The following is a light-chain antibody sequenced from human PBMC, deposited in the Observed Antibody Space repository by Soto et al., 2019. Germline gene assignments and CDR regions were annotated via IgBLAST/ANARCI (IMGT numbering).Light chain of an antibody. CDR2: DVS. V-gene: IGKV3-20*01. CDR3: QHYDGSLWT. Sequence: GLTQSPDTLSLSPGERATLSCRASQSVSGNSLAWYRQNRGQAPRLIIYDVSTRATGIPDRFSGSGSGTDFTLTISRLGPEDFALFFCQHYDGSLWTFGQGTKADIK. CDR1: QSVSGNS. J-gene: IGKJ1*01.